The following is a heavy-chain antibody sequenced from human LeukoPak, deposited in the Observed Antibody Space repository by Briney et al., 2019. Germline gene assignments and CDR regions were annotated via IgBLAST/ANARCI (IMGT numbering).Heavy chain of an antibody. CDR2: IGKGGDT. Sequence: GGSLRHSCVASGFTFSTYDMHWVRQATGKGLEWVSDIGKGGDTHYAGSVKGRFTISRDNAKNSLYLQMNSLRPGDTAVYYCVRDPSGWGMDVWGQGTTVTVSS. V-gene: IGHV3-13*01. J-gene: IGHJ6*02. CDR1: GFTFSTYD. CDR3: VRDPSGWGMDV. D-gene: IGHD3-22*01.